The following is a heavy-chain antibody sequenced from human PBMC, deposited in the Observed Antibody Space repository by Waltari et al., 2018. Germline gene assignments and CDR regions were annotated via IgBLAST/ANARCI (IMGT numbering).Heavy chain of an antibody. V-gene: IGHV3-23*01. CDR1: GFTFSSYA. CDR2: IRGSGGST. J-gene: IGHJ6*02. D-gene: IGHD3-10*01. Sequence: EVQLLESGGGLVQPGGSLRLACAASGFTFSSYAMRWVRQDPGKVLGWVSAIRGSGGSTYYAYTVKGRFTISRDNSKNTLYLQMNSLRAEDTAVYYCAKGGGSGSYYKDGYYYYGMDVWGQGTTVTVSS. CDR3: AKGGGSGSYYKDGYYYYGMDV.